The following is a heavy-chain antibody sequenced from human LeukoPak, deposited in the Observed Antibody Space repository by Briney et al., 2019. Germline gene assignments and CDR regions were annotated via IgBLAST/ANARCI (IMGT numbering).Heavy chain of an antibody. Sequence: ASVKVSCKASGYIFTTYAMHWVRQAPGQSLEWMGWTNAGNGNTKYSQKFQGRVTITRDTSANIAYMELSSLRSEDTAVYYCATTVSAGTYRYFQHWGQGTMVTVSS. J-gene: IGHJ1*01. CDR3: ATTVSAGTYRYFQH. D-gene: IGHD6-13*01. CDR2: TNAGNGNT. V-gene: IGHV1-3*01. CDR1: GYIFTTYA.